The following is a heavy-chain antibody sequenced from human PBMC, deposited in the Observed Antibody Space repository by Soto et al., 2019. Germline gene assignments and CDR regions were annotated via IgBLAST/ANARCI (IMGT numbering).Heavy chain of an antibody. V-gene: IGHV3-23*01. J-gene: IGHJ4*02. CDR3: AKRSDLAVAGKVYYFDY. D-gene: IGHD6-19*01. CDR2: ISGSGGST. CDR1: GFTLCTHA. Sequence: GALRLSCTASGFTLCTHAMSWVRPAPGEGLEWVSSISGSGGSTYYADSVKGRFTISRDNSKNTLYLQMNSLRAEETAVYYCAKRSDLAVAGKVYYFDYWGQGTLVTVSS.